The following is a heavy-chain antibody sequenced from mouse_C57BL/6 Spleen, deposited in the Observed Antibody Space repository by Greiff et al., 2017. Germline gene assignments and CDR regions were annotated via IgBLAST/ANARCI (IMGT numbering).Heavy chain of an antibody. J-gene: IGHJ2*01. CDR3: ARRGFYYGSSYDFDY. Sequence: QVQLKESGAELVKPGASVKISCKASGYAFSSYWMNWVKQRPGKGLEWIGQIYPGDGDTNYNGKFKGKDTLTADKSSSTAYMQLSSLTSEDSAVYFCARRGFYYGSSYDFDYWGQGTTLTVSS. CDR2: IYPGDGDT. V-gene: IGHV1-80*01. CDR1: GYAFSSYW. D-gene: IGHD1-1*01.